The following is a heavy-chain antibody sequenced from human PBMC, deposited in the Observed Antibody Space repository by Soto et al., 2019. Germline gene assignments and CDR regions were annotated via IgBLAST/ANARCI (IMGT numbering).Heavy chain of an antibody. CDR3: ARGGGLPDCAGYCPPDH. Sequence: QLQLQESGSGLLEPSQTLSLTCAVSGASISSSGYSWNWIRQAPGRGLEWIGSFLYTGTSSYDPSLKSRVTISADKSKNQFSLQLTSVTAADTAVYHCARGGGLPDCAGYCPPDHWGQGTLVTVSS. CDR1: GASISSSGYS. J-gene: IGHJ5*02. V-gene: IGHV4-30-2*01. D-gene: IGHD2-21*02. CDR2: FLYTGTS.